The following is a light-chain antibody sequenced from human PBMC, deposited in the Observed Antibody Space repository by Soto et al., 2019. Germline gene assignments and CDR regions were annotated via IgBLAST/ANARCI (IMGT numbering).Light chain of an antibody. Sequence: IVLTQSPGTLSLSPGERATLSCRASQSVSSSYLAWYQQKRGQAPRLLIYDASNRATGIPARFSGSGSGTDFTLTISSLEPEDFAVYYCQQRSNWPPTFGQGTLLEIK. CDR3: QQRSNWPPT. V-gene: IGKV3-11*01. CDR1: QSVSSSY. CDR2: DAS. J-gene: IGKJ5*01.